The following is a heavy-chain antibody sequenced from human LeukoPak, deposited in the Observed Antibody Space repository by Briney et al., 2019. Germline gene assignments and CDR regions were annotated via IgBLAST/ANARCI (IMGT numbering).Heavy chain of an antibody. J-gene: IGHJ5*02. V-gene: IGHV4-39*01. CDR1: GGSNSSSSYY. CDR3: ASGDSSSAFDP. Sequence: PSETLSLTCTVSGGSNSSSSYYWGWIRQPPGMGVEWIGSIYYSGSTYYNPSLKSRVTISVDTSKNQFSLKLSSVTAADTAVYYCASGDSSSAFDPWGQGTLVTVSS. CDR2: IYYSGST. D-gene: IGHD6-6*01.